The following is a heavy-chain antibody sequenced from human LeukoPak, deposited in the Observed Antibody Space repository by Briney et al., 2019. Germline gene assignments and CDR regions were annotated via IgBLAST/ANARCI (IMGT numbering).Heavy chain of an antibody. D-gene: IGHD3-3*01. CDR1: GYTFTSYG. CDR3: ARGDYDFWSGYFGPFDY. J-gene: IGHJ4*02. CDR2: ISAYNGNT. Sequence: GASVKVSCKASGYTFTSYGISWVRQAPGQGLERMGWISAYNGNTNYAQKLQGRVTMTTDTSTSTAYMELRSLRSDDTAVYYCARGDYDFWSGYFGPFDYWGQGTLVTVSS. V-gene: IGHV1-18*01.